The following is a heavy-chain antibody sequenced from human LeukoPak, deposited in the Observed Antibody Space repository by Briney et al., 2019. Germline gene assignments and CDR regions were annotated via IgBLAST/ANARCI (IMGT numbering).Heavy chain of an antibody. CDR2: INHSGST. V-gene: IGHV4-34*01. CDR3: ARNYGSGSYIPPYYFDY. CDR1: GGSFSGYY. D-gene: IGHD3-10*01. Sequence: SSETLSLTCAVYGGSFSGYYWSWIRQPPGKGLEWIGEINHSGSTNYNPSLKSRVTISVDTSKNQFSLKLSSVTAADTAVYYCARNYGSGSYIPPYYFDYWGQGTLVSVSS. J-gene: IGHJ4*02.